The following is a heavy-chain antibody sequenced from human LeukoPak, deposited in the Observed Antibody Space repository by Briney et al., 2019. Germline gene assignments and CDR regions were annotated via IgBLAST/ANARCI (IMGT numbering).Heavy chain of an antibody. CDR1: GFTFSSCG. Sequence: GRSLRLSCAASGFTFSSCGMHWVRQAPGKGLEWVAVISYDGSNKYYADSVKGRFTISRDNSRNTLFLEMNSLRAEDTAVYYCAKALTSGWYLDAFNIWGQGTMVTVSS. V-gene: IGHV3-30*18. CDR2: ISYDGSNK. J-gene: IGHJ3*02. CDR3: AKALTSGWYLDAFNI. D-gene: IGHD6-19*01.